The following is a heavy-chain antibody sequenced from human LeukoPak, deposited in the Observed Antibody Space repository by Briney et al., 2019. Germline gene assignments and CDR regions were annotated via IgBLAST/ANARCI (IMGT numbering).Heavy chain of an antibody. CDR3: ARGGGPYSGSYVDI. CDR2: ISHTGST. J-gene: IGHJ3*02. CDR1: GGSINGYY. Sequence: SSETLSLTCTVSGGSINGYYWSWIRQPPGKGLEWIGYISHTGSTNYNPSLKSRVTISVDTSKNQFSLKLSSVTAADTAVYYCARGGGPYSGSYVDIWGQGTMVTVSS. V-gene: IGHV4-59*01. D-gene: IGHD1-26*01.